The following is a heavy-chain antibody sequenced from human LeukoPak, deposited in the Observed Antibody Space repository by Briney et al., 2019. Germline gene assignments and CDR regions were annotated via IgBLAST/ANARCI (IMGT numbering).Heavy chain of an antibody. V-gene: IGHV1-18*04. D-gene: IGHD3-3*01. CDR2: ISVYKGDS. CDR1: RYTLTDYY. J-gene: IGHJ3*02. CDR3: ARAPGPIYQHDAFDI. Sequence: ASLKVSCKASRYTLTDYYMHCVPQAPGQGGRWLGWISVYKGDSIYAEIVQGRLTMTTHPSTRHAYLEVRDLKSDDTAVYFCARAPGPIYQHDAFDIWGQGTMVTVSS.